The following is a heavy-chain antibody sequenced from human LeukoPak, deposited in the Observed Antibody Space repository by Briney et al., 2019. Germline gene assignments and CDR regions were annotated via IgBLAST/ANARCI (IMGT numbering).Heavy chain of an antibody. D-gene: IGHD6-19*01. CDR3: ARESYSGWYYYYYYGMDV. CDR2: IWYDGSNK. J-gene: IGHJ6*02. Sequence: PGGSLRLSCAASGFTFSSYGMHWVRQAPGKGLEWVAVIWYDGSNKYYADSVKGRFTISRDNSKNTLYLQMNSLRAEDTAVYYCARESYSGWYYYYYYGMDVWGQGTTVTVSS. CDR1: GFTFSSYG. V-gene: IGHV3-33*01.